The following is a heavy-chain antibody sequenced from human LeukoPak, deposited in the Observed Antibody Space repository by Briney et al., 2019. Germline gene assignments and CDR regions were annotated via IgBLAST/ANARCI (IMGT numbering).Heavy chain of an antibody. CDR1: GYTFTSYA. CDR3: ARGIYSSGFNWFDP. Sequence: ASVKVSCKASGYTFTSYAMNWLRQAPGQGLEWMGWINTNTGNPTYAQGFTGRFVFSLDTSVSTAYLQISSLKAEDTAVYFCARGIYSSGFNWFDPWGQGTLVTVSS. V-gene: IGHV7-4-1*02. CDR2: INTNTGNP. D-gene: IGHD6-19*01. J-gene: IGHJ5*02.